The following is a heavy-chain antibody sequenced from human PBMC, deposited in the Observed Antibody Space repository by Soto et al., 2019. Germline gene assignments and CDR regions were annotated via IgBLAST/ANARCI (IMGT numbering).Heavy chain of an antibody. J-gene: IGHJ4*02. Sequence: EVQLLESGGGLVQPGGSLRLSCAASGFTFSSYAMSWVRQAPGKGLEWVSAISGSGGSTYYADSVKGRFTISRDNSKNTLYLQMNSLRAEDTAVYYCAKVAVTHTLLIVYFDYWGQGTLVTVSS. CDR3: AKVAVTHTLLIVYFDY. D-gene: IGHD2-21*02. CDR1: GFTFSSYA. V-gene: IGHV3-23*01. CDR2: ISGSGGST.